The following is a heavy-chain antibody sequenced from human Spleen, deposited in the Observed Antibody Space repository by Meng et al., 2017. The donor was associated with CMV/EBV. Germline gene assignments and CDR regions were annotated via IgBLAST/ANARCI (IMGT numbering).Heavy chain of an antibody. D-gene: IGHD6-6*01. CDR2: MDPNSGNT. V-gene: IGHV1-8*01. CDR1: GYAFTSSE. J-gene: IGHJ4*02. Sequence: ASVKVSCKASGYAFTSSEINWVRQAPGQGLEWMGWMDPNSGNTGYVQKFYGRLTMTRNTSISTAYLELSRLRSQDTAVYYCARAKQLVPRSSPIDYWGQGTLVTVSS. CDR3: ARAKQLVPRSSPIDY.